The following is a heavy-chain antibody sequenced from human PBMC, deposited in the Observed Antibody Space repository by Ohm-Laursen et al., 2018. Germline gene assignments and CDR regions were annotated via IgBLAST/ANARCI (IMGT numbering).Heavy chain of an antibody. CDR2: IKQDGSEK. CDR3: ATSANYAWRD. Sequence: SLRLSCSASEVTFSSYWMSWVRQAPGKGLEWVANIKQDGSEKRYVDSVKGRFTISRGDAKNSLYLQMSSLRAEDTAVYYCATSANYAWRDWGQGTLVTVPS. J-gene: IGHJ4*02. V-gene: IGHV3-7*01. D-gene: IGHD4/OR15-4a*01. CDR1: EVTFSSYW.